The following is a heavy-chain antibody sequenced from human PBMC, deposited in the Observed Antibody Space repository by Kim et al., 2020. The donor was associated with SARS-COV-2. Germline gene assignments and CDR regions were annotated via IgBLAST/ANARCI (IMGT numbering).Heavy chain of an antibody. Sequence: GGSLRLSCAASGFTFSSYSMNWVRQAPGKGLEWISYISSSGTAIYYADSVRGRFTISRDNAKNSLYLQMNSLRAEDTAVYYCARDGYSGTYYSPYGMDV. J-gene: IGHJ6*01. V-gene: IGHV3-48*04. D-gene: IGHD1-26*01. CDR2: ISSSGTAI. CDR3: ARDGYSGTYYSPYGMDV. CDR1: GFTFSSYS.